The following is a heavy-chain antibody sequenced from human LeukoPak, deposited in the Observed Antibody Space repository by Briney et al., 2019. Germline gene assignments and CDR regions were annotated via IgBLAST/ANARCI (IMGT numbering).Heavy chain of an antibody. J-gene: IGHJ4*02. V-gene: IGHV3-30*02. CDR3: AREMGDYQLRKNFDS. CDR2: IHHDESHK. CDR1: GFTFSTYG. D-gene: IGHD2-2*01. Sequence: GGSLRLSCAASGFTFSTYGMHWVRQAPGKGLEWVTYIHHDESHKHYADSVKGRFTISRDNSKNTLYLQMNSLRTEDTAVYYCAREMGDYQLRKNFDSWGQGTLVTVSS.